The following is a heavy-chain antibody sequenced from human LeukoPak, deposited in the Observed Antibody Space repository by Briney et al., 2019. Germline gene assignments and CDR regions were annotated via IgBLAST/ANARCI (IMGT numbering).Heavy chain of an antibody. V-gene: IGHV4-34*01. Sequence: SETLSLTCAVYGGSFCGYYWSWIRQPPGKGLEWIGEINHSGSTNYNPSLKSRVTISVDTSKNQFSLKLSSVTAADTAVYYCATTYSSSWYVGYWGQGTLVTVSS. D-gene: IGHD6-13*01. J-gene: IGHJ4*02. CDR3: ATTYSSSWYVGY. CDR1: GGSFCGYY. CDR2: INHSGST.